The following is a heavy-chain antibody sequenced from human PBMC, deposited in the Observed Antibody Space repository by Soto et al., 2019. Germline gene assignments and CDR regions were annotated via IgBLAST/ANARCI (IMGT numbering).Heavy chain of an antibody. Sequence: QVHLQQWGAGLLKPSETLSLTCAVYGVSFTGYYWSWIRQPPGKGLEWIGEINHSGSTNYNPSVKSRVTISVDTYKQQFSLKLSSVTAADTAVYYCATSYYNFWSGYALAYFDYWGQGTLVTVSS. CDR2: INHSGST. D-gene: IGHD3-3*01. CDR3: ATSYYNFWSGYALAYFDY. CDR1: GVSFTGYY. J-gene: IGHJ4*02. V-gene: IGHV4-34*01.